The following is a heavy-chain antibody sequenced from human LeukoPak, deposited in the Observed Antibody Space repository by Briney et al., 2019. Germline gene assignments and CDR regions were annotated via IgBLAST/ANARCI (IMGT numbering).Heavy chain of an antibody. J-gene: IGHJ4*02. D-gene: IGHD4-17*01. CDR3: ARYVDNDYGDYGAFDY. CDR2: IYYSGST. Sequence: PSETLSLTCTVSGGSISSYYWSWIRQPPGKGLEWIGYIYYSGSTNYNPSLKSRVTISVDTSKNQFSLKLSSVTAADTAVYYCARYVDNDYGDYGAFDYWGQGTLVTVSS. CDR1: GGSISSYY. V-gene: IGHV4-59*01.